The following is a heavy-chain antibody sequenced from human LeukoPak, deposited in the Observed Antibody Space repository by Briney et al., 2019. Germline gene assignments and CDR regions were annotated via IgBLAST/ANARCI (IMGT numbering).Heavy chain of an antibody. CDR1: GFTFSSHD. CDR3: ARSKSYSSGWTDFDY. Sequence: GGSLRLSCAASGFTFSSHDMHWVRQPTGKGLEWVSVIGTAGNTFYADSVKGRFTISRENAKNSLYLQMDNLRAGDTAVYYCARSKSYSSGWTDFDYWGQGTLAVVSS. V-gene: IGHV3-13*01. CDR2: IGTAGNT. J-gene: IGHJ4*02. D-gene: IGHD6-19*01.